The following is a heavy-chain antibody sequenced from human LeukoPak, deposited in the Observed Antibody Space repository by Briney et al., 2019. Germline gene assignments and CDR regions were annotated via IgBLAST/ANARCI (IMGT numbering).Heavy chain of an antibody. CDR1: GFTYSSYW. J-gene: IGHJ6*03. D-gene: IGHD5-12*01. V-gene: IGHV3-7*01. Sequence: GGSLRLYCAASGFTYSSYWMSWVRQAPGMGLEWVANIKQDGSEKYYVDYGKGRFSISRDNAKNSLYLQMNSLRAEDTAVYYCAGGLATTYYYYYYMDVWGKGTTVTVSS. CDR3: AGGLATTYYYYYYMDV. CDR2: IKQDGSEK.